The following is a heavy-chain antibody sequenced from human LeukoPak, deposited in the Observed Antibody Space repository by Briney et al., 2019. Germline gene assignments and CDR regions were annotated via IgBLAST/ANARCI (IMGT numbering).Heavy chain of an antibody. CDR2: IYHSGST. CDR3: TAERGGTIVDY. CDR1: GYSISSGNY. V-gene: IGHV4-38-2*02. J-gene: IGHJ4*02. D-gene: IGHD1-1*01. Sequence: SETLSLTCTVSGYSISSGNYWGWIRQPPGKGLEWIGSIYHSGSTYYNPSLKSRVTVSVDTSKNQFSLKLTSVTAADTAVYYCTAERGGTIVDYWGQGTLVTVSS.